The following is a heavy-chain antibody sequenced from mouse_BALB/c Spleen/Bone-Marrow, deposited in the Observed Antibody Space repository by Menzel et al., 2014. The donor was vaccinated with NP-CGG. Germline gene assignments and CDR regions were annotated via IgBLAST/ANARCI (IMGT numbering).Heavy chain of an antibody. Sequence: EVKLVESGGGLVQPGGSLKLSCAASGFTFSSYTMSWVRQTPEKRLEWVAYISNGGGSTHYPDTVKGRFTISRDNAKNTLYLQMSSLKSEDTAMYYCARHPIYYYGSSWRNYAMDYWGQGTSVTVSS. D-gene: IGHD1-1*01. CDR2: ISNGGGST. J-gene: IGHJ4*01. CDR3: ARHPIYYYGSSWRNYAMDY. CDR1: GFTFSSYT. V-gene: IGHV5-12-2*01.